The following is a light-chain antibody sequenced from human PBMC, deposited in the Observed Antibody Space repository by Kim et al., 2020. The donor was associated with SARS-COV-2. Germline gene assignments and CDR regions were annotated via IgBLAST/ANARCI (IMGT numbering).Light chain of an antibody. CDR1: SSDIGAYNY. CDR2: HVN. V-gene: IGLV2-14*04. J-gene: IGLJ3*02. Sequence: GQSITISCTGTSSDIGAYNYVSWCQQHPGKAPKLMIFHVNKRPSGVSSRFSGSKSANTASLTISGLQAEDEADYYCSSYTNSDSWVFGGGTQLTVL. CDR3: SSYTNSDSWV.